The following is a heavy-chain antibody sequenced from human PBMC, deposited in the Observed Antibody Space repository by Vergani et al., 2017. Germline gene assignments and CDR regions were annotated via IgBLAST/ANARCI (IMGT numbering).Heavy chain of an antibody. D-gene: IGHD4-23*01. CDR2: ISYDGSNK. J-gene: IGHJ5*02. CDR1: GFTFSSYA. Sequence: QVQLVESGGGVVQPGRSLRLSCAASGFTFSSYAMHWVRQAPGKGLGWVAVISYDGSNKYYADSVKGRFTISRDNSKNTLYLQMNSLRAEDTAVYYCAKDLPSGTYGGDWLAPWGQGTLVTVSS. V-gene: IGHV3-30-3*01. CDR3: AKDLPSGTYGGDWLAP.